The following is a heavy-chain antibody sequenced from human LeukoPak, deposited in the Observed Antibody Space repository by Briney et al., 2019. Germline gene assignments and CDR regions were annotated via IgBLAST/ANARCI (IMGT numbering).Heavy chain of an antibody. CDR3: ARDEQELYYYDSSGYYWPY. J-gene: IGHJ4*02. CDR2: INPSGGST. Sequence: ASVKVSCKASGYTFTSYYMHWVRQAPPQGLEWMGIINPSGGSTSYAQKFQGRVTITRDPSTSTVYMELSSLRSEETEVYYCARDEQELYYYDSSGYYWPYWGQGTLVTVSS. CDR1: GYTFTSYY. V-gene: IGHV1-46*01. D-gene: IGHD3-22*01.